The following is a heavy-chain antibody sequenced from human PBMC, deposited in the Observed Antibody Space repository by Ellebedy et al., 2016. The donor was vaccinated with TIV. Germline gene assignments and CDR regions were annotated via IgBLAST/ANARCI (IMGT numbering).Heavy chain of an antibody. V-gene: IGHV4-31*03. J-gene: IGHJ4*02. CDR1: GDSISSGGYS. Sequence: MPSETLSLTCTVSGDSISSGGYSWNWVRQHSGKGLEWIGHIYYSGSANYNPSLKSRLLISLDTSKNQVSLRLSSVTAADTAVYFCTRGEFNWGQGTLVTVSS. CDR2: IYYSGSA. CDR3: TRGEFN.